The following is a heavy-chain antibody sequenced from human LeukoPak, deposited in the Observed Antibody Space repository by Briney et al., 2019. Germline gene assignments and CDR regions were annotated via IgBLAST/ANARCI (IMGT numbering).Heavy chain of an antibody. Sequence: GGSLRLSCAASGFTFSDYYMRWMRPAPGEGLEWVSYISSSGSTIYYADSVKGRFTISRDNAKNSLYLQMNSLRAEDTAVYYCARVYYYDSRLIDYWGQGTLVTVSS. CDR2: ISSSGSTI. V-gene: IGHV3-11*01. J-gene: IGHJ4*02. CDR1: GFTFSDYY. CDR3: ARVYYYDSRLIDY. D-gene: IGHD3-22*01.